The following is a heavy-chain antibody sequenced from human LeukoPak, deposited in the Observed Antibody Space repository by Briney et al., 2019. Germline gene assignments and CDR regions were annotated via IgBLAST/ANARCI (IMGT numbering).Heavy chain of an antibody. Sequence: PSETLSLTCTVSGGSISSGGYYWSWIRQPPGKGLEWIGDIYYSGTTNYNPSLKSRVTISVDTSENQFSLKLSSVTAADTAVYYCARGYSDSSSSWYLYYFDSWGQGTLVTVSS. CDR3: ARGYSDSSSSWYLYYFDS. CDR2: IYYSGTT. V-gene: IGHV4-61*08. J-gene: IGHJ4*02. D-gene: IGHD6-13*01. CDR1: GGSISSGGYY.